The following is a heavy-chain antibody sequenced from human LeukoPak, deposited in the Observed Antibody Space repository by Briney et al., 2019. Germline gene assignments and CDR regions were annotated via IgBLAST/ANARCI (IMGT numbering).Heavy chain of an antibody. J-gene: IGHJ4*02. CDR3: VRDETLWTLDW. CDR2: INERGTDS. CDR1: GFTFSGHW. V-gene: IGHV3-74*03. Sequence: PGGSLRLSCTASGFTFSGHWIHWVRQPPGMGLVWGSRINERGTDSMYAESVKGRFTISRDNAKNTVYLQMNSLRAEDTAVYYCVRDETLWTLDWWGQGTLVSVSS. D-gene: IGHD1-1*01.